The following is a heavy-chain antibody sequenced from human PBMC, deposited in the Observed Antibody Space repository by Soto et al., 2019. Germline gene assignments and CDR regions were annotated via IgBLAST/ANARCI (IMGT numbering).Heavy chain of an antibody. D-gene: IGHD3-22*01. CDR3: ASSSYYDSSGYSSLLSSN. CDR1: GFTFRGYA. V-gene: IGHV3-23*01. CDR2: ISASGGST. J-gene: IGHJ4*02. Sequence: HPGGSLRLSCTVSGFTFRGYAMSWVRQAPGKGLEWISGISASGGSTYYRDSVKGRFTISRDNSKDTLYVQMNSLRPEDTAVYYCASSSYYDSSGYSSLLSSNWGQGTLVTVSS.